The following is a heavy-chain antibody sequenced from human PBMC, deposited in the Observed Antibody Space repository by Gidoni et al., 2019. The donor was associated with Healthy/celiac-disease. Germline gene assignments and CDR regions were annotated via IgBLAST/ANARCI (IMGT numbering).Heavy chain of an antibody. D-gene: IGHD2-2*01. J-gene: IGHJ4*02. V-gene: IGHV3-7*01. CDR2: IKQDGSEK. CDR1: GFTLSSYW. Sequence: EVQLVESGGGLVQPGGSLRLSCAASGFTLSSYWMSWVRQAPGKGLEWVANIKQDGSEKYYVYSEKGRFNISRDNAKNSLYLKINSLRAEDTAVYYCARPGPFVYQIDYWGQGTLVTVSS. CDR3: ARPGPFVYQIDY.